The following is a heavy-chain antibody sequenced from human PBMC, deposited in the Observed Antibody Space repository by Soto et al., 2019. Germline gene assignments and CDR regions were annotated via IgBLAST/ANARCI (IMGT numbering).Heavy chain of an antibody. J-gene: IGHJ3*01. CDR3: ARQWVANAFDV. V-gene: IGHV5-51*01. CDR1: GYSFTNYW. CDR2: IYPGDSDT. Sequence: GESLKISCKGSGYSFTNYWIALVRQMAGKGLEWMGIIYPGDSDTRYSPSFQGQVTISADKSISTAYLHWSSLRASDTAMCYCARQWVANAFDVWGQGTLVTVSS. D-gene: IGHD1-26*01.